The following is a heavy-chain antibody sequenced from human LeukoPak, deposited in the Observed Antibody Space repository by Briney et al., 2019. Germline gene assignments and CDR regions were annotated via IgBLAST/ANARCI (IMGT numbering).Heavy chain of an antibody. Sequence: GGSLILSCAASGFTFSSYAMSWVRQAPGKGLEWVSVIGDSGGSTYYADSVKGRFTISRDNSKNTLYLQMNSLRAEDTAVYYCAKGGIMQSSSPGLQYFDLWGRGTLVSVSS. CDR3: AKGGIMQSSSPGLQYFDL. J-gene: IGHJ2*01. V-gene: IGHV3-23*01. CDR2: IGDSGGST. D-gene: IGHD6-6*01. CDR1: GFTFSSYA.